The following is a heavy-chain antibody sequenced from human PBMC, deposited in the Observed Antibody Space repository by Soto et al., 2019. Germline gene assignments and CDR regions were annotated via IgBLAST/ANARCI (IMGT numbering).Heavy chain of an antibody. V-gene: IGHV4-38-2*02. CDR3: ARESYSGYHSYDS. CDR2: MYHDGNT. Sequence: PXATLSLSCAVSGYSISSGYFWGWVRQPPGKGLEWIANMYHDGNTHYNPSLKSRVTMSVDTSKNQFSLKLNSVTAADTAVYYCARESYSGYHSYDSWGQGILVTVSS. CDR1: GYSISSGYF. J-gene: IGHJ4*02. D-gene: IGHD5-12*01.